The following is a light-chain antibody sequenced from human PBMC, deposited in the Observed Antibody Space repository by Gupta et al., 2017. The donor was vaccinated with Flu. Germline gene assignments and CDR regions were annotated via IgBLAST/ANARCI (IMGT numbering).Light chain of an antibody. CDR1: H. J-gene: IGLJ2*01. V-gene: IGLV3-19*01. CDR2: DKN. CDR3: NSREGSSNLR. Sequence: HGSWYQQNPGKAPGLMIYDKNNRPSGLSESFSGSKSGNTASLTITGAKAEDEADYYCNSREGSSNLRFGGGTKMTVV.